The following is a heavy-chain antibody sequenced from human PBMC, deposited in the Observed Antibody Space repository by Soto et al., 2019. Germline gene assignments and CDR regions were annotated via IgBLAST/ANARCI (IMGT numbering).Heavy chain of an antibody. CDR2: ITSSGGST. CDR1: GFTFSSYA. CDR3: AYHYPGPGYYYYYMDV. V-gene: IGHV3-23*01. Sequence: PGGSLRLSCAASGFTFSSYAMSWVRQAPGKGLEWVSAITSSGGSTYYADSVKGRFTISRDNSKNMLLLQMNSLRAEDTAVYYCAYHYPGPGYYYYYMDVWGKGTTVTVSS. D-gene: IGHD2-2*01. J-gene: IGHJ6*03.